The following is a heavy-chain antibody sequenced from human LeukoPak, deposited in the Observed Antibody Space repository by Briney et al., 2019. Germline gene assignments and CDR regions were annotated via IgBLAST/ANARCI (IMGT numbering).Heavy chain of an antibody. Sequence: GGSLRLSCAASGFTFSSYAMHWVRQAPGKGLEWVAVISYDGSNKYYADSVKGRFTISRDNSKNTLYLQMSSLRAEDTAVYYCARDHLYGSGSFDYWGQGTLVTVSS. CDR2: ISYDGSNK. CDR3: ARDHLYGSGSFDY. D-gene: IGHD3-10*01. V-gene: IGHV3-30-3*01. CDR1: GFTFSSYA. J-gene: IGHJ4*02.